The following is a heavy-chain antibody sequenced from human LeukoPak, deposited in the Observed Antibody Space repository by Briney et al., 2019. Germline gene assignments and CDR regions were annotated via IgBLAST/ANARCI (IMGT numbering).Heavy chain of an antibody. J-gene: IGHJ4*02. D-gene: IGHD3-22*01. CDR1: GGSISSSSYY. V-gene: IGHV4-39*01. Sequence: PSETLSLTCTVSGGSISSSSYYWGWIRQPPGKGLEWIGSIYYSGSTYYNPSLKSRVTISVDTSKNQFPLKLSSVTAADTAVYYCASGTYYYDSSGYLRFPFDYWGQGTLVTVSS. CDR3: ASGTYYYDSSGYLRFPFDY. CDR2: IYYSGST.